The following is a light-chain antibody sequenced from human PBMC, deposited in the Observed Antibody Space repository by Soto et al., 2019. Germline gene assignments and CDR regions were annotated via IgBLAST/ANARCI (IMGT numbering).Light chain of an antibody. V-gene: IGLV4-69*01. J-gene: IGLJ2*01. CDR2: LNSDGSH. CDR1: SGHISYA. Sequence: QSVLTQSPSASASLGASVKLPCTLSSGHISYAIAWHQQQPEKGPRYLMKLNSDGSHSKGDGIPDRFSGSSSGAERYLTISSLQSEDEADYYCQTWGTGIHVVFGGGTKLTVL. CDR3: QTWGTGIHVV.